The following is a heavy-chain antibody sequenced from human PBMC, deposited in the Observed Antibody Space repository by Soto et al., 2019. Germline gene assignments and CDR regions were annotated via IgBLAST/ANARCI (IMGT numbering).Heavy chain of an antibody. V-gene: IGHV4-30-4*01. CDR2: IYYSGST. CDR1: GGSISSGDYY. CDR3: TMTTRYNWFDP. D-gene: IGHD4-17*01. Sequence: PSETLSLTCTVSGGSISSGDYYWSWIRQPPGKGLEWIGYIYYSGSTYYNPSLKSRVTISVDTSKNQFSLKLSSVTAADTAVYYCTMTTRYNWFDPWGQGTLVTVSS. J-gene: IGHJ5*02.